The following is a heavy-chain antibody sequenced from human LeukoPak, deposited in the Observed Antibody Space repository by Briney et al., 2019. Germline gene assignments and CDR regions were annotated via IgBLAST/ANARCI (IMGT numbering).Heavy chain of an antibody. CDR2: ISGSGGST. V-gene: IGHV3-23*01. Sequence: PGGSLRLSCAASGFTVSSNYMSWVRQAPGKGLEWVSAISGSGGSTYYADSVKGRFTISRDNSKNTLYLQMNSLRAEDTAVHYCAKDHDVDTADFDYWGQGTLVTVSS. J-gene: IGHJ4*02. D-gene: IGHD5-18*01. CDR1: GFTVSSNY. CDR3: AKDHDVDTADFDY.